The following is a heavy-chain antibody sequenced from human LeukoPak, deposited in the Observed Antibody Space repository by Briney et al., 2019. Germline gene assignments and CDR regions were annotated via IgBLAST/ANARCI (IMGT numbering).Heavy chain of an antibody. D-gene: IGHD3-22*01. CDR2: TYYSGST. Sequence: PSETLSLTCTVSSDSISSNSYYWGWIRQPPGKGLEWIGSTYYSGSTYYNPSLKSRVTISVDTSKNQFSLKLSSVTAADTAVYYCARDLDSSGYYFDYWGQGTLVTVSS. J-gene: IGHJ4*02. CDR3: ARDLDSSGYYFDY. V-gene: IGHV4-39*02. CDR1: SDSISSNSYY.